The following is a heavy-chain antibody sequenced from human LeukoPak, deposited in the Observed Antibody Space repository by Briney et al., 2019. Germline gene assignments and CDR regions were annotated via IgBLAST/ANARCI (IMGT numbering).Heavy chain of an antibody. CDR1: GFTFSSYG. Sequence: GGSLRLSCAASGFTFSSYGMSWVRQAPGKGLEWVSAISGSGGSTYYADSVKGRFTISRDNSKNTLYLQMNSLRAEDTAVYYCAEDAGGPLRSSGYTYYFDYWGQGTLVTVSS. CDR2: ISGSGGST. D-gene: IGHD3-22*01. V-gene: IGHV3-23*01. J-gene: IGHJ4*02. CDR3: AEDAGGPLRSSGYTYYFDY.